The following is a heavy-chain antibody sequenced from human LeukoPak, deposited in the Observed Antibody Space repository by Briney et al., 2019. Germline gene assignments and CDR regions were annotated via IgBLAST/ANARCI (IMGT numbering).Heavy chain of an antibody. D-gene: IGHD1-26*01. CDR2: INWNGGST. J-gene: IGHJ4*02. V-gene: IGHV3-20*04. CDR1: GFIFDDYG. Sequence: PGGSLRLSCAASGFIFDDYGMSWVRQAPGKGLEWVSGINWNGGSTGYADSVKGRFTISRDNAKNSLYLQMNSLRAEDTAVYYCARRRYSGSSQHFDYWGQGTLVTVSS. CDR3: ARRRYSGSSQHFDY.